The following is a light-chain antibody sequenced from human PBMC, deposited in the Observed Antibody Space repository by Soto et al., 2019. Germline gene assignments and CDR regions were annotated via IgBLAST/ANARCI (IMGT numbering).Light chain of an antibody. CDR3: SSVTTSSTWV. V-gene: IGLV2-14*03. J-gene: IGLJ3*02. CDR2: DVS. Sequence: QSALTQPASVSESPGQSITISCTGTINDVGADKYVSWYQQHPGKVPQLMIYDVSIRPSGVSNRFSGSKSGNTASLTISGLQAEDEADYYCSSVTTSSTWVFGGGTKLTVL. CDR1: INDVGADKY.